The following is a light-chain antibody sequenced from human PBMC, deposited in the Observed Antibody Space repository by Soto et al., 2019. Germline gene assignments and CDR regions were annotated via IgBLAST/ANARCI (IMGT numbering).Light chain of an antibody. V-gene: IGKV1-39*01. Sequence: DIQMTQSPYSLSASVGDRVTITCQASQSISSFLNWYQQKPRNAPELLIYAASSLQGGVPSRFTGSGSGTDFTLTISSLQPEDFATYYCQQSYSTPYTFGQGTRLEIK. J-gene: IGKJ5*01. CDR2: AAS. CDR1: QSISSF. CDR3: QQSYSTPYT.